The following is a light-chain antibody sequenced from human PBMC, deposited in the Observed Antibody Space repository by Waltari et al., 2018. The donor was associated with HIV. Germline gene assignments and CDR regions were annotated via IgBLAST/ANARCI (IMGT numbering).Light chain of an antibody. V-gene: IGLV2-14*01. J-gene: IGLJ1*01. CDR3: TSYTTSSTPFYV. Sequence: QSALTQPASVSGSPGQSITISCTGPSSDVGFYTFVSWYQQHPGHAPKLVIYDVTNRPSGVSNRFSGSKSGNTASLTISGLQAEDEADYYCTSYTTSSTPFYVFATGTKVTVL. CDR2: DVT. CDR1: SSDVGFYTF.